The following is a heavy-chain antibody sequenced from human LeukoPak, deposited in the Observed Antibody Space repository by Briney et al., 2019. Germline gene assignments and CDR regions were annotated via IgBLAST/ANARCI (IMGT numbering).Heavy chain of an antibody. Sequence: ASVKVSCKASGGTFTSYYMHWVRQAPGQGLEWMGIINPSGGSTSYAQKFQGRVTMTRDTSTSTVYMELSSLRSEDTAVYYCARSSRLMLTDYWGQGTLVTVSS. CDR1: GGTFTSYY. CDR2: INPSGGST. CDR3: ARSSRLMLTDY. V-gene: IGHV1-46*01. J-gene: IGHJ4*02. D-gene: IGHD2-8*01.